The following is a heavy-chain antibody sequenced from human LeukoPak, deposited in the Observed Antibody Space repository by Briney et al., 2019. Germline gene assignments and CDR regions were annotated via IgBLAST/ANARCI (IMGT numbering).Heavy chain of an antibody. V-gene: IGHV4-39*01. CDR2: IYYSGNT. CDR1: GGSISSSTYY. D-gene: IGHD3-22*01. CDR3: ARLVYYDSSGYILD. J-gene: IGHJ4*02. Sequence: SETLSLTRTVSGGSISSSTYYWGWIRQPPGKGLEWIGSIYYSGNTYYNPSLKSRITISVDTSKNQFSLKLSSVTAADTAVYYCARLVYYDSSGYILDWGQGTLVTVSS.